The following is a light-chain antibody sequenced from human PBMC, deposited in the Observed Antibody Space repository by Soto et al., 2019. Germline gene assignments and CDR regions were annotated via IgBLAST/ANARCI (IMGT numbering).Light chain of an antibody. CDR2: IGS. V-gene: IGKV1-12*01. CDR3: QQTNSFPLT. CDR1: RDISRW. Sequence: DIQMTQSPSPGSQLLGAGVTITCRRSRDISRWLAWFQQRPGKAPKLLIFIGSTLQPGVPSRFSGSGSGTDFILTISSLQPEDFVTYYCQQTNSFPLTFGGGTKVEFK. J-gene: IGKJ4*02.